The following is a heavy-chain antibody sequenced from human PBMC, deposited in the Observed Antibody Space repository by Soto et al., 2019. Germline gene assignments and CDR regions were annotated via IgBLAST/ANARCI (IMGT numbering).Heavy chain of an antibody. CDR3: AKDKHNSYGYGVYAY. CDR2: ISWNSGSI. CDR1: GFTFDDYA. Sequence: EVQLVESGGGLVQPGRSLRLSCAASGFTFDDYAMHWVRQAPGKGLEWVSGISWNSGSIGYADSVKGRFTISRDNAKNSLYLQMNSLRAEDTALYYCAKDKHNSYGYGVYAYWGQGTLVTVSS. J-gene: IGHJ4*02. V-gene: IGHV3-9*01. D-gene: IGHD5-18*01.